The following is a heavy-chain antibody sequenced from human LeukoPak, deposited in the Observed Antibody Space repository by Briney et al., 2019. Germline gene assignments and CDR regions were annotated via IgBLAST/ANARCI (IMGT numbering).Heavy chain of an antibody. Sequence: PSVKVSCKASGYTFTGYYMHWVRQAPGQGLEWMGWINPNSGGTNYAQKFQGRVTMTRDTSISTAYMELSRLRSDDTAVYYCARGREVVVVVAATGYYYYYMDVWGKGTTVTVSS. CDR2: INPNSGGT. CDR3: ARGREVVVVVAATGYYYYYMDV. V-gene: IGHV1-2*02. J-gene: IGHJ6*03. D-gene: IGHD2-15*01. CDR1: GYTFTGYY.